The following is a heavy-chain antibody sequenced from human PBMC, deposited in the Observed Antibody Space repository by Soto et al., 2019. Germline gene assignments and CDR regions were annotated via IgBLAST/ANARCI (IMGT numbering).Heavy chain of an antibody. CDR2: INAGNGNT. Sequence: ASVKVSCKASGYTFTSYAMHWVRQAPGQRLEWMGWINAGNGNTKYSQKFQGRVTITRDTSTSTVYMELSSLRSEDTAVYYCARTLFGVVTFDYWGQGTLVTVSS. V-gene: IGHV1-3*01. CDR3: ARTLFGVVTFDY. D-gene: IGHD3-3*01. CDR1: GYTFTSYA. J-gene: IGHJ4*02.